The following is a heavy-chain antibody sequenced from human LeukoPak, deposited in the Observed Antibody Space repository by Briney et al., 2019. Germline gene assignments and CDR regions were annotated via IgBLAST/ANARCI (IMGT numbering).Heavy chain of an antibody. D-gene: IGHD6-13*01. Sequence: SETLSLTCTVSGGSISSYYWSWIRQPPGKGLEWIGYIYYSGSTNYSPSLKSRVTISVDTSKNQFSLKLSSVTAADTAVYYCARLYSSSLGRVFDYWGQGTLVTVSS. CDR3: ARLYSSSLGRVFDY. J-gene: IGHJ4*02. V-gene: IGHV4-59*01. CDR2: IYYSGST. CDR1: GGSISSYY.